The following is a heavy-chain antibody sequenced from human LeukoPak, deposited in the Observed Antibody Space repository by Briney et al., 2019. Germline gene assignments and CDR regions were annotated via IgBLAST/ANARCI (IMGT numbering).Heavy chain of an antibody. CDR2: IREDGSEK. Sequence: GGSLRLSCAASGFTFSSYAMTWVRQAPGKGLEWVANIREDGSEKYYVDSVKGRFTISRDNAKNSLYLQMNSLRVEDTAVYYCARRPFGADYWGQGTLVTVSS. J-gene: IGHJ4*02. D-gene: IGHD3-10*01. CDR1: GFTFSSYA. V-gene: IGHV3-7*01. CDR3: ARRPFGADY.